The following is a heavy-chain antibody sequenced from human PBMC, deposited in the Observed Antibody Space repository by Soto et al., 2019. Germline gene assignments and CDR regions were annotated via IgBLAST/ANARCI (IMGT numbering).Heavy chain of an antibody. V-gene: IGHV3-23*01. CDR2: LSGSGPTS. D-gene: IGHD1-1*01. J-gene: IGHJ3*02. Sequence: GGSLRLSCVASGFTFSDYAMSWVRQAPGKGLEWVSGLSGSGPTSFYADNVKGRFTISRDNSKNTLYPQMNSLRAEDTAVYYCAKDRVKTGNDAFDIWGQGTMVTVSS. CDR1: GFTFSDYA. CDR3: AKDRVKTGNDAFDI.